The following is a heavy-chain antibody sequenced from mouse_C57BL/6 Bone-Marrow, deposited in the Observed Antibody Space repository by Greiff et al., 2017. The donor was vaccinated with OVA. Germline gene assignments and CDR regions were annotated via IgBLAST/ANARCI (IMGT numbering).Heavy chain of an antibody. D-gene: IGHD1-1*01. CDR3: TPSTVVATDAMDY. CDR2: IRNKANNHAT. J-gene: IGHJ4*01. V-gene: IGHV6-6*01. Sequence: EVKVEESGGGLVQPGGSLKLSCAASGFTFSDAWMDWVRQSPEKGLEWVAEIRNKANNHATYYAESVKGRFTISRDDSKSSVYLQMNSLRAEDTGIYYCTPSTVVATDAMDYWGQGTSVTVSS. CDR1: GFTFSDAW.